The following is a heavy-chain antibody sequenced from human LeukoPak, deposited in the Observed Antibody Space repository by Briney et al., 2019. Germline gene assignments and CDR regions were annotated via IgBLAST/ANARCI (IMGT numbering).Heavy chain of an antibody. J-gene: IGHJ4*02. CDR3: ARHGSTDYFDY. CDR1: GGSISTYY. V-gene: IGHV4-59*05. CDR2: IYYSGST. Sequence: PSETLSLTCTVSGGSISTYYWSWFRQPPGEGLEWIGRIYYSGSTFYNPSLKSRVTISVDTSKNQFSLRLSSVTAADTAVYYCARHGSTDYFDYWGQGTLVTVSS. D-gene: IGHD2-2*03.